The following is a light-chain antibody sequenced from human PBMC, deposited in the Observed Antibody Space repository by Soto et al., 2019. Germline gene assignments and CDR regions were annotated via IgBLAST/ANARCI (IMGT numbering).Light chain of an antibody. J-gene: IGKJ5*01. Sequence: VLTQSRATLSLSPGERATLSCRSSQSIHTSLAWYQQKPGQPPRLVVYDSTLRANGVPDRFGGSRSGTEFTLTINNLEPEDFAVYYCQQRNVWPPITFGQGTRLEIK. CDR3: QQRNVWPPIT. V-gene: IGKV3-11*01. CDR2: DST. CDR1: QSIHTS.